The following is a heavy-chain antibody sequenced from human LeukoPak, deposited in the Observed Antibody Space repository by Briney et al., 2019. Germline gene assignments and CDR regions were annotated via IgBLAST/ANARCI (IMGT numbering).Heavy chain of an antibody. CDR2: LSGSGGTT. J-gene: IGHJ4*02. D-gene: IGHD3-22*01. CDR3: AKGYYYESSGYVDY. Sequence: PGGSLRLSCAASGFTFSTYGMHWVRQAPGKGLEWVSGLSGSGGTTYYADSVKGRFIISRENSKNTLSLQMDSLKAEDTAVYYCAKGYYYESSGYVDYWGLGTLVTVSS. CDR1: GFTFSTYG. V-gene: IGHV3-23*01.